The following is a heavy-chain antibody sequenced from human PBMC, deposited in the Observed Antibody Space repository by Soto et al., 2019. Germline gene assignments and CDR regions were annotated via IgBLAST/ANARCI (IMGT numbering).Heavy chain of an antibody. Sequence: GGSLRLSCEASGFTVSSTYMSWVRQAPGKGLEWVSFIYIGGSTSYADSVKGRFIISRDSSKNTLYLQMNSLRAEDTAVYYCARAPLFYDSSGYPSHIFDIWGQGTMVTVSS. CDR3: ARAPLFYDSSGYPSHIFDI. J-gene: IGHJ3*02. V-gene: IGHV3-53*01. CDR2: IYIGGST. CDR1: GFTVSSTY. D-gene: IGHD3-22*01.